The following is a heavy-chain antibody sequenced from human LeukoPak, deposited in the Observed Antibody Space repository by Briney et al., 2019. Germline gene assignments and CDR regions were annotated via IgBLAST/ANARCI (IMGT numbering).Heavy chain of an antibody. J-gene: IGHJ6*02. CDR1: GFTFSSYW. V-gene: IGHV3-74*01. CDR3: ARESVVVTPGDYYYYGMDV. D-gene: IGHD2-21*02. CDR2: INSDGSST. Sequence: GGSLRLSCAASGFTFSSYWMHWVRQAPGKGLVWVSRINSDGSSTSYADSVKGRFTISIDNAKNTLYLQMNSLSAEDTAVYYCARESVVVTPGDYYYYGMDVWGQGTTVTVSS.